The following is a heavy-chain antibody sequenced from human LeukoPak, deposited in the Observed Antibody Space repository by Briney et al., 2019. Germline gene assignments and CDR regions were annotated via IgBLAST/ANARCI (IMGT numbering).Heavy chain of an antibody. J-gene: IGHJ4*02. Sequence: SETLSLTCTVSGGSIRSYYWSWIRQPPGQGLEGIGYIYYSGSTNYNPSLKSRVTIPVDTSKNQFSLKLSSVTAADTAVYYCARSHSVWTSFDYWGQGTLVTVSS. CDR3: ARSHSVWTSFDY. CDR2: IYYSGST. CDR1: GGSIRSYY. D-gene: IGHD3/OR15-3a*01. V-gene: IGHV4-59*01.